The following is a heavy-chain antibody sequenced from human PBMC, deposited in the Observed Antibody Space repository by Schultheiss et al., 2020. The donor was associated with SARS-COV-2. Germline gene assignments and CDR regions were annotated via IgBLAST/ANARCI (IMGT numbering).Heavy chain of an antibody. J-gene: IGHJ6*01. CDR3: ASLPRDIVAVPVARWGYYYMDV. CDR2: IYYSGST. CDR1: GGSFSGYY. D-gene: IGHD2-2*01. V-gene: IGHV4-34*01. Sequence: SETLSLTCAVYGGSFSGYYWSWIRQPPGKGLEWIGSIYYSGSTYYNPSLKSRVTISVDTSKNQFSLKLSSVTTADTAVYYCASLPRDIVAVPVARWGYYYMDVWGKGTTVTVSS.